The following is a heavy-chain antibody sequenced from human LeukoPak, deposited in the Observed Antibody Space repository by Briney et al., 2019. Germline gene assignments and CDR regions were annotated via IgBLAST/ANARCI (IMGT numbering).Heavy chain of an antibody. CDR3: ARGRGYDFWSGYLPYFDY. Sequence: PSETLSLTCAVYGWSFSGYYWSWIRQPPGKGLEWIGEINHSGSTNYNPSLKSRVTISVDTSKNQFSLKLSSVTAADTAVYYCARGRGYDFWSGYLPYFDYWGQGTLVTVSS. V-gene: IGHV4-34*01. CDR2: INHSGST. CDR1: GWSFSGYY. J-gene: IGHJ4*02. D-gene: IGHD3-3*01.